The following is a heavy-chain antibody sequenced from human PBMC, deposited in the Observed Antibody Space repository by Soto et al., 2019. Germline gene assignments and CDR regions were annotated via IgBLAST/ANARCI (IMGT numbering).Heavy chain of an antibody. D-gene: IGHD6-19*01. Sequence: EVQLLEYGGGVVQPGGSLRLSCEASGFNFKKFAMGWVRQAPGEGLEWVSGISCCGGSTSYADSVKGRFTLARDDCKNTLYLHLNSLRFEDTARYFCAKAAGEQWLIPHLDNWGQGTLVTVS. J-gene: IGHJ4*02. CDR2: ISCCGGST. CDR1: GFNFKKFA. CDR3: AKAAGEQWLIPHLDN. V-gene: IGHV3-23*01.